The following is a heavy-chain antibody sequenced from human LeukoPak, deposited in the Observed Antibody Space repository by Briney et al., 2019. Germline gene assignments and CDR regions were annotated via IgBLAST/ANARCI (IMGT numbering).Heavy chain of an antibody. CDR2: IKVNGDDI. CDR3: VRDAPGTTPFDH. Sequence: GGSLRLSCGASGFNFRDDWMHWVRQAPGKGLVWLSGIKVNGDDIGYADSVRGRFTISRDNGKNTLYLQMRSLRAEDTAVYYCVRDAPGTTPFDHWGQGTLVTVSS. V-gene: IGHV3-74*01. CDR1: GFNFRDDW. J-gene: IGHJ4*02. D-gene: IGHD1-7*01.